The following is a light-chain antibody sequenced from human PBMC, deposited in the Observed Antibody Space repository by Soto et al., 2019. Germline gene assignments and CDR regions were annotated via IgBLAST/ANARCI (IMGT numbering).Light chain of an antibody. V-gene: IGKV3-15*01. CDR3: QQYNNWPRT. CDR1: QSVSSD. Sequence: EIVMTQSPATLSVSPGERATLSCRASQSVSSDLAWYHQKPGQPPRLLIYGASTRATGIPARFSGSGSGTEFTLTINSLQSEDFAVYYCQQYNNWPRTFGQGNKVEIK. J-gene: IGKJ1*01. CDR2: GAS.